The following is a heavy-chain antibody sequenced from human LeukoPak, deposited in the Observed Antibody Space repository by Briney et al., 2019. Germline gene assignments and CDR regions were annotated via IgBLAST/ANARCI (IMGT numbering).Heavy chain of an antibody. D-gene: IGHD2-2*02. CDR3: ARDQGYCSSTSCYRGFDY. V-gene: IGHV3-7*01. CDR1: GFTFSTYW. J-gene: IGHJ4*02. Sequence: PGGSLRLSCAASGFTFSTYWMSWVRQAPGKGLEWVANIKQDGSEKYYVDSVKGRFTISRDNAKNLLYLQMNSLRAEDTAVYYCARDQGYCSSTSCYRGFDYWAREPWSPSPQ. CDR2: IKQDGSEK.